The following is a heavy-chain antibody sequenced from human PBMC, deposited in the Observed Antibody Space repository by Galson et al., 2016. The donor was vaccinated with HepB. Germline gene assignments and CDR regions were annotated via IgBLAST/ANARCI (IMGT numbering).Heavy chain of an antibody. V-gene: IGHV3-7*03. CDR3: ARVMTFYDLRDC. J-gene: IGHJ4*02. D-gene: IGHD3-3*01. CDR1: GFSIRKYW. Sequence: SLRLSCAASGFSIRKYWMQWVRLVPGKGLEWVASISDDGGKTYHVDSVKGRFTISRDTAKNSLYLQMNSLRAEDTAVYFCARVMTFYDLRDCWGQGAVVTVSS. CDR2: ISDDGGKT.